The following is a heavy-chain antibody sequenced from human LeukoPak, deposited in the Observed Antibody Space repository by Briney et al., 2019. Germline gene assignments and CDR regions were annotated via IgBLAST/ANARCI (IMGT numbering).Heavy chain of an antibody. D-gene: IGHD2-15*01. Sequence: SETLSLTCTVSGGSISSSSYYWGWLRQPPGKGLEWIGSIYYSGSTYYNPSLKSRVTISVDTSKNQFSLKLSSVTAADTAVYYCAREAQYRRSGLDYWGQGTLVTVSS. V-gene: IGHV4-39*07. J-gene: IGHJ4*02. CDR3: AREAQYRRSGLDY. CDR1: GGSISSSSYY. CDR2: IYYSGST.